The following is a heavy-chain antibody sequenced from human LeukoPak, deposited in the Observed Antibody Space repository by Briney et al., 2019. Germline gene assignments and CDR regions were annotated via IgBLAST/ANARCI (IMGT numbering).Heavy chain of an antibody. CDR2: ISSNGGST. V-gene: IGHV3-64*01. CDR1: GFTFSSYA. Sequence: TGGSLRLSCAASGFTFSSYAMHWVRQAPGKGLEYVSAISSNGGSTYYANSVKGRFTISRDNSKNTLYLQMNSLRAEDTAVYYCAKLPRVTMIVVANFDYWGQGTLVTVSS. D-gene: IGHD3-22*01. CDR3: AKLPRVTMIVVANFDY. J-gene: IGHJ4*02.